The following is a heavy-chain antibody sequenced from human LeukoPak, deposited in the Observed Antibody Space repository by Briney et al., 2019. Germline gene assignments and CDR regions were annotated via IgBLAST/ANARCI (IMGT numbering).Heavy chain of an antibody. Sequence: PGGSLRLSCAASGFTFSDYYMSWIRQAPGKGLEWVSYISSSNRYTNYADSVKGRFTISRDNAKNSLYLQMNSLRAEDTAVYYCARDQGITMVRGDPYYYYGMDVWGQGTTVTVSS. D-gene: IGHD3-10*01. J-gene: IGHJ6*02. V-gene: IGHV3-11*06. CDR3: ARDQGITMVRGDPYYYYGMDV. CDR1: GFTFSDYY. CDR2: ISSSNRYT.